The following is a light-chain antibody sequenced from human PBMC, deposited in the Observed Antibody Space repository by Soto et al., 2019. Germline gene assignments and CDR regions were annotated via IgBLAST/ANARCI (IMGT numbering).Light chain of an antibody. Sequence: PGERATLSCRASQSVSSNYLAWYQQKPVQAPRLLIYGASSRATGIPDRFIGSGSGTDFTLTISRLEPEDFAVYYCQQYGGSPRVTFGGGTKVEIK. CDR3: QQYGGSPRVT. CDR1: QSVSSNY. V-gene: IGKV3-20*01. CDR2: GAS. J-gene: IGKJ4*01.